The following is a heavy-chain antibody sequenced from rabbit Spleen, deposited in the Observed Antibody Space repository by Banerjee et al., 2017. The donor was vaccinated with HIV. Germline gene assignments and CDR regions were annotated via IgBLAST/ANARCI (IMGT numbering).Heavy chain of an antibody. CDR1: GFSFSSKHW. V-gene: IGHV1S45*01. J-gene: IGHJ3*01. D-gene: IGHD8-1*01. CDR2: IYTGSGDNT. Sequence: EESGGDLVKPEGSLTLTCTASGFSFSSKHWICWVRQAPGKGLEWIACIYTGSGDNTDYASWAKGRFTISKTSSTSVTLQMPSLTAADTATYFCARNLENYAGSSYLDLWGQGTLVTVS. CDR3: ARNLENYAGSSYLDL.